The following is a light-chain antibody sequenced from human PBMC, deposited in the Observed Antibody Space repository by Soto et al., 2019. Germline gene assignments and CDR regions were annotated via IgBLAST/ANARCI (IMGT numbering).Light chain of an antibody. Sequence: EIVITQSPATLSVSPRERATLSCRASHSVSSNLAWYQQKPGQAPRLLIYGASTRATGIPARFSGSGSGTDFTLTISSLEPEDFAVYYCHQRKSWPRTFGQGTQVDNK. CDR1: HSVSSN. V-gene: IGKV3-15*01. CDR3: HQRKSWPRT. J-gene: IGKJ1*01. CDR2: GAS.